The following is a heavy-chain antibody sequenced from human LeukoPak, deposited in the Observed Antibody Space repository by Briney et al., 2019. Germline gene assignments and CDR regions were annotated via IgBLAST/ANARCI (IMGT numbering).Heavy chain of an antibody. V-gene: IGHV4-38-2*02. J-gene: IGHJ4*01. CDR1: GYSISSGYY. CDR3: ARRFVGGRYPGFDY. D-gene: IGHD1-26*01. Sequence: SETLSLTCTVSGYSISSGYYWAWLRQSPGKGLEWTGNVYHDGRTYYNPSLKSRVTISVDTSKNQFSLKVNSVTAADTAVYYCARRFVGGRYPGFDYWGQGTLVTVSS. CDR2: VYHDGRT.